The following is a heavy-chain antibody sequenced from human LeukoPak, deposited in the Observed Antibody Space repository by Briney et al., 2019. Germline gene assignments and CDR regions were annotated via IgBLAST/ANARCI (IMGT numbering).Heavy chain of an antibody. D-gene: IGHD6-19*01. CDR1: GFTFSRYW. Sequence: GGSLRLSCVASGFTFSRYWMHWVRQAPGKGLVWVSRMNSDGSRTHYADSVKGRVTISRDNAKNTLHLQMNSLRAEDTAVYYCAKDHQWLVSYFDYWGQGTLVTVSS. CDR3: AKDHQWLVSYFDY. CDR2: MNSDGSRT. J-gene: IGHJ4*02. V-gene: IGHV3-74*01.